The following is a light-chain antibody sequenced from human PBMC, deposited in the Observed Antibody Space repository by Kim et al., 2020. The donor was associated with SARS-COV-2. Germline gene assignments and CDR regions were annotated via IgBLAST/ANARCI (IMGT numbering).Light chain of an antibody. Sequence: DTQMTQSPSIVSASVGDRVTITCRASQSIGSWLAWYQQRPGEVPKLLISAASTLQSGVPSRFSGSGSGTDFTLTISSLQPEDFATYYCQQANGFQLTFGQGTRLEIK. CDR1: QSIGSW. J-gene: IGKJ5*01. CDR3: QQANGFQLT. CDR2: AAS. V-gene: IGKV1-12*01.